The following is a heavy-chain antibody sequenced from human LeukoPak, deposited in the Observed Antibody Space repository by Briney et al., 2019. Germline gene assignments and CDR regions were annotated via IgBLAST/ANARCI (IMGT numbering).Heavy chain of an antibody. J-gene: IGHJ6*02. V-gene: IGHV1-69*13. CDR1: GGTFSSYA. Sequence: GASVKVSCKASGGTFSSYAISWVRQAPGQGLERMGGIIPIFGTANYAQKFQGRVTITADESTSTAYMELSSLRSEDTAVYYCARVLRPLGYCSGGSCYSRSYYYYGMDVWGQGTTVTVSS. D-gene: IGHD2-15*01. CDR3: ARVLRPLGYCSGGSCYSRSYYYYGMDV. CDR2: IIPIFGTA.